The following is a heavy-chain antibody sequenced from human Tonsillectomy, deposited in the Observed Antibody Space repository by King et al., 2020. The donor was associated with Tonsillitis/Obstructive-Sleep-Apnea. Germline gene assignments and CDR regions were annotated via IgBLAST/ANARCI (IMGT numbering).Heavy chain of an antibody. V-gene: IGHV1-18*01. CDR3: ATGAAAISAYYYGMDV. CDR1: GYTFTSYG. D-gene: IGHD2-2*02. Sequence: QLVQSGAEVKKPGASVKVSCKASGYTFTSYGISWVRQAPGQGLEWMGWISAYNGNTNYAQKRQGRVTMTTDTSTSTAYMELRSLRSDDTAVYYCATGAAAISAYYYGMDVWGQGTTVTVSS. CDR2: ISAYNGNT. J-gene: IGHJ6*02.